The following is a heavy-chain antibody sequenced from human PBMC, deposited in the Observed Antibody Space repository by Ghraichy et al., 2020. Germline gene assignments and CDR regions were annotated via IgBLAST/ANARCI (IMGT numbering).Heavy chain of an antibody. D-gene: IGHD3-22*01. CDR3: VRDDRWAFDI. CDR2: ITVSSTPT. J-gene: IGHJ3*02. V-gene: IGHV3-48*01. CDR1: GFSLSNYN. Sequence: ETLSLTCAASGFSLSNYNMNWIRQAPGKGLECVSYITVSSTPTHYADSVKGRFTASRDNAKNSLYLQMNSLRAEDTAVYYCVRDDRWAFDIWGQGTMVTVSS.